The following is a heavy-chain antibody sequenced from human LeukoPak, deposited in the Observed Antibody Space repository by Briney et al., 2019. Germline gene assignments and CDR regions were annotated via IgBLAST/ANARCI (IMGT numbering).Heavy chain of an antibody. CDR3: ARDFTFWSGYSYFDY. J-gene: IGHJ4*02. CDR1: GFTFSSYS. CDR2: ISSSSSTI. Sequence: AGGSLRLSCAASGFTFSSYSMNWVRQAPGKGLEWVSYISSSSSTIYYADSVKGRFTISRDNSKNTLYLQMNSLRAEDTAVYYCARDFTFWSGYSYFDYWGQGTLVTVSS. V-gene: IGHV3-48*01. D-gene: IGHD3-3*01.